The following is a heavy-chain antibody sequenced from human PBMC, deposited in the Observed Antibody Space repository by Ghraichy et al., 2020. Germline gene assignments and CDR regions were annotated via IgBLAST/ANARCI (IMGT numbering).Heavy chain of an antibody. CDR1: GFTFSSYW. CDR3: ARELARGTAFAYFDY. D-gene: IGHD5-18*01. V-gene: IGHV3-7*03. J-gene: IGHJ4*02. Sequence: GESLNISCAASGFTFSSYWMSWVRQVPGKELEWVANIKSDGSENYYARFVEGRFTTSRDNTKNLLYLQLNSLRAEDTAVYYCARELARGTAFAYFDYWGQGTLVTVSS. CDR2: IKSDGSEN.